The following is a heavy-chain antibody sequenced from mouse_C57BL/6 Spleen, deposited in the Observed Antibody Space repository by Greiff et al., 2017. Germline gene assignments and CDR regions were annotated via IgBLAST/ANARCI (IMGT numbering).Heavy chain of an antibody. V-gene: IGHV1-80*01. Sequence: QVQLKQSGAELVKPGASVKISCKASGYAFSSYWMNWVKQRPGKGLEWIGQIYPGDGDTNYNGKFQGKATLTADKSSSTAYLQLSSLTAEDSAVYFCARRDYYDDYYAMDYWGQGTSVTVSS. CDR2: IYPGDGDT. CDR3: ARRDYYDDYYAMDY. CDR1: GYAFSSYW. J-gene: IGHJ4*01. D-gene: IGHD2-13*01.